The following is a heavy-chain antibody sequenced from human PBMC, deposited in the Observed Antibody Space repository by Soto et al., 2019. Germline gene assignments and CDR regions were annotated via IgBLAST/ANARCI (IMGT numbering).Heavy chain of an antibody. V-gene: IGHV4-4*07. Sequence: QVQLQESGPGLVKPSETLSLTCNVSGGSIRSYYWSWVRQPAGKPLEWIGRIYTSGSTNYNPSLKSRVSMSVDTSKNQVSLEVTSVTAADTAVYYCAREGASGFGMDVWGLGTTVTVSS. CDR1: GGSIRSYY. J-gene: IGHJ6*02. D-gene: IGHD1-26*01. CDR2: IYTSGST. CDR3: AREGASGFGMDV.